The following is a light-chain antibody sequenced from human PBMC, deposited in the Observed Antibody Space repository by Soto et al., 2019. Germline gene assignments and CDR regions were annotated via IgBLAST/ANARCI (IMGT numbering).Light chain of an antibody. V-gene: IGKV3-20*01. CDR3: QQYGTTPPIT. Sequence: EIVLTQSPGTLSLSPGETATLSCRASQSVSRSYLAWYQQRPGQAPRLLIYGASTRATGIPDRFSGSGSGTDFTLTIRRLEPEDFAAYYCQQYGTTPPITFGQGTRVETK. J-gene: IGKJ5*01. CDR1: QSVSRSY. CDR2: GAS.